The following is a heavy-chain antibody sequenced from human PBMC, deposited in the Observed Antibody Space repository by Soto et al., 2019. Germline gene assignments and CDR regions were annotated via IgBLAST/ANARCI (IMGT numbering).Heavy chain of an antibody. CDR3: ARNILTGYYNGAFDY. CDR2: IIPIFGTA. J-gene: IGHJ4*02. V-gene: IGHV1-69*13. D-gene: IGHD3-9*01. Sequence: GASVKVSCKASGGTFSSYAINWVRQAPGQGLEWMGGIIPIFGTANYAQKFQGRVTITADESTSTAYMELSSLRSEDTAVYYCARNILTGYYNGAFDYWGQGTLVTVSS. CDR1: GGTFSSYA.